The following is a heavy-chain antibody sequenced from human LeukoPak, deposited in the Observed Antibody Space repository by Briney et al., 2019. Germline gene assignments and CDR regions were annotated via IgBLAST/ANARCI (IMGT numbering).Heavy chain of an antibody. CDR3: ARAGRIVTTNFDY. D-gene: IGHD5-12*01. CDR2: IGPSAGST. V-gene: IGHV1-46*01. CDR1: GYTFTSYY. Sequence: GASVKVSCKASGYTFTSYYMHWVRQALGQGLECMGIIGPSAGSTTYAQKFQGRVTMTRNTSTSTVYMELSSLRSDDTAVYYCARAGRIVTTNFDYWGQGTLVTVSS. J-gene: IGHJ4*02.